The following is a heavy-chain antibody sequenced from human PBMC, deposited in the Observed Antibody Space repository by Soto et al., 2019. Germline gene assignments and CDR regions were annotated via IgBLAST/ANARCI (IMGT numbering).Heavy chain of an antibody. CDR1: GGSISSSSYY. D-gene: IGHD3-10*01. V-gene: IGHV4-39*01. CDR2: IYYSGST. CDR3: ARQVEVRGVIDAYYYYGMDV. J-gene: IGHJ6*02. Sequence: SETLSLTCTVSGGSISSSSYYWGWIRQPPGKGLEWIGNIYYSGSTYYNPSLKSRVTISVDTSKNQFSLKLSSVTAADTAVYYCARQVEVRGVIDAYYYYGMDVWGQGATVTVSS.